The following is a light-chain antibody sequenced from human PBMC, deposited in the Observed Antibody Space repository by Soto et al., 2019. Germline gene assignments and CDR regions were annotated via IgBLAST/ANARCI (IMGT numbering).Light chain of an antibody. V-gene: IGLV4-69*01. CDR2: LNSDCSH. J-gene: IGLJ2*01. CDR1: SGHSSYA. Sequence: QSVLTQSPSASASLGASVKLTCTLSSGHSSYAIAWHQQQPEKGPRYLMKLNSDCSHSKGDGIPDRFSGSSSGAERYLTISSLQSEDESDYCCQTWGTGIQVFGGGTKLTVL. CDR3: QTWGTGIQV.